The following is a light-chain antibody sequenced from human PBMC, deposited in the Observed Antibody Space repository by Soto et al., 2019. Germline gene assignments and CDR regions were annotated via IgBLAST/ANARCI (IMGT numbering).Light chain of an antibody. CDR2: EGS. V-gene: IGLV2-23*01. CDR3: CSYAGSYFYV. J-gene: IGLJ1*01. Sequence: QSVLTQPASVSGSPGQSITISCTGTSSDVGSYNLVSWYQQLPDKAPKLMIYEGSERPSGVSNRFSGSKSGNTASLTISGLQAEDEADYYCCSYAGSYFYVFGTGTKVTVL. CDR1: SSDVGSYNL.